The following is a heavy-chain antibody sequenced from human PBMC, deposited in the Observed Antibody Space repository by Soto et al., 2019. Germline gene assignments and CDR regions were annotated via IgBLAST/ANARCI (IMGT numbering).Heavy chain of an antibody. CDR2: ISGSGGST. CDR1: GFTFSSYA. D-gene: IGHD4-17*01. CDR3: AKVWTLTVTTSGCDY. V-gene: IGHV3-23*01. Sequence: EVQLLESGGGLVQPGGSLRLSCAASGFTFSSYAMSWVRQAPGKGLEWVSAISGSGGSTYYVVYVKGPFTISRDNSKNTLYLQMTGLKAEDTAVYYCAKVWTLTVTTSGCDYWGQGTLVTVSS. J-gene: IGHJ4*02.